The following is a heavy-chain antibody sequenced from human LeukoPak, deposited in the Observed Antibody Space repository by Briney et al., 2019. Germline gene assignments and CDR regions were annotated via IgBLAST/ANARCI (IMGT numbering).Heavy chain of an antibody. CDR1: GGSISSGDYY. Sequence: SETLSLTCTVSGGSISSGDYYWSWIRQPPGKGLEWIGYIYYSGSTYYNPSLKSRVTISVDTSKNQFSLKLSSVTAADTAVYYCARDSRIAATIPIYWGQGTLVTVSS. V-gene: IGHV4-30-4*01. CDR3: ARDSRIAATIPIY. D-gene: IGHD5-12*01. J-gene: IGHJ4*02. CDR2: IYYSGST.